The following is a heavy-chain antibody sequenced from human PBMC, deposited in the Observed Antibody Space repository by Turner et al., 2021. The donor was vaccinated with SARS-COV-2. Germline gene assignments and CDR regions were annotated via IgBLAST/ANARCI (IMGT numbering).Heavy chain of an antibody. CDR1: SRYA. D-gene: IGHD3-9*01. Sequence: SRYAISWVRQAPGQGLEWMGVIIPIFGIANYAQKFQGRVTITADESTSTAYMELSSLRSEDTAVYYCAAGYYDILTGYYSYYFSGMDYWGQGTTVTVSS. CDR3: AAGYYDILTGYYSYYFSGMDY. V-gene: IGHV1-69*01. J-gene: IGHJ6*02. CDR2: IIPIFGIA.